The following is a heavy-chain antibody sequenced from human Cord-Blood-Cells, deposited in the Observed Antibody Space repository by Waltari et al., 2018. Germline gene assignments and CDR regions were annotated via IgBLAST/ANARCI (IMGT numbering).Heavy chain of an antibody. CDR2: SNPDSGGT. V-gene: IGHV1-2*02. D-gene: IGHD3-10*01. J-gene: IGHJ6*02. CDR3: VRVVRGPYYYYGMDV. CDR1: GYTFTGYY. Sequence: QVQLVQSGAEVKKPGASVKVSCKASGYTFTGYYMHWVRQAPGQGLEWMGCSNPDSGGTNYAQKFQGRVTMTRDTSISTAYMELSRLRSDDTAVYYCVRVVRGPYYYYGMDVWGQGTTVTVSS.